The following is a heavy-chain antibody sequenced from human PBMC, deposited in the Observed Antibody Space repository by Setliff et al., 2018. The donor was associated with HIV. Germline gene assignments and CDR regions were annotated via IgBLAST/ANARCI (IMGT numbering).Heavy chain of an antibody. CDR1: GDSINRRNYY. Sequence: PSETLSLTCTVPGDSINRRNYYWGWIRQPAGKGLEWNGRISISTSGSTNYNPSLKRRVTISVDTSKNQFSLKLSSVTAADTAVYYCARHSPSDYWGQGTLVTVSS. CDR3: ARHSPSDY. J-gene: IGHJ4*02. CDR2: ISISTSGST. V-gene: IGHV4-61*02.